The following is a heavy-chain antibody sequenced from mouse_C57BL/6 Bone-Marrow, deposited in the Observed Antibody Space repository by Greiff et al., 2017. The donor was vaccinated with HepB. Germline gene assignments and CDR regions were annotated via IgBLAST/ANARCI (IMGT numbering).Heavy chain of an antibody. CDR3: ARLRRYWYFDV. D-gene: IGHD1-1*01. V-gene: IGHV1-75*01. J-gene: IGHJ1*03. CDR1: GYTFTDYY. Sequence: VQLQQSGPELVKPGASVKISCKASGYTFTDYYINWVKQRPGQGLEWIGWIFPGSGSTYYNEKFKGKATLTVDQSSSTAYMLLSSLTSEDSAVYFCARLRRYWYFDVWGTGTTVTVSS. CDR2: IFPGSGST.